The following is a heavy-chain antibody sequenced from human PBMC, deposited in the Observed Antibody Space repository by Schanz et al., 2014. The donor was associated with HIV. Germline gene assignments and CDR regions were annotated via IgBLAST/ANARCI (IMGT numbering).Heavy chain of an antibody. Sequence: EVQLVESGGGVVRPGGSLRLSCAASGFTFDDYGMSWVRQAPGKGLEWVSSLSARGGDTYYADSVKGRFTISRDNAKNTLYLQMNSLRAEDTAIYYCAKTSITLGMDVWGQGTTVTVSS. J-gene: IGHJ6*02. CDR1: GFTFDDYG. V-gene: IGHV3-23*04. CDR2: LSARGGDT. CDR3: AKTSITLGMDV. D-gene: IGHD1-20*01.